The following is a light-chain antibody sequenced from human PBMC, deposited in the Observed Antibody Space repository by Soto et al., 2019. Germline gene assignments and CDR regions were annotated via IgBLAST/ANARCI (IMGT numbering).Light chain of an antibody. J-gene: IGKJ5*01. Sequence: EIVLTQSPATPSLSPGERATLSCRASQSVSSYLAWYQQRPGQAPRLLIFDTSNRATDIPARFSGSGSGTDFTLTISGLEPEDFAVYYCQQRTNRPPITFGQGTRLEIK. CDR3: QQRTNRPPIT. V-gene: IGKV3-11*01. CDR2: DTS. CDR1: QSVSSY.